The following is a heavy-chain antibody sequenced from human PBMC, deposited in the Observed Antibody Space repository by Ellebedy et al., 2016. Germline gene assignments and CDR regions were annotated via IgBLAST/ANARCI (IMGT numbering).Heavy chain of an antibody. V-gene: IGHV4-39*07. CDR1: GGSISSSSYY. CDR3: ARALPSGWFDP. Sequence: SETLSLTXTVSGGSISSSSYYWGWIRQPPGKGLEWIGSIYYSGSTYYNLSLKSRVTISVDTSKNQFSLKLSSVTAADTAVYYCARALPSGWFDPWGQGTLVTVSS. J-gene: IGHJ5*02. D-gene: IGHD7-27*01. CDR2: IYYSGST.